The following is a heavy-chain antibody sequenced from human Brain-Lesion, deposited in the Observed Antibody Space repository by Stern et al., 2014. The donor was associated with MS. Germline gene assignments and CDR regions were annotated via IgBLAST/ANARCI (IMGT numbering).Heavy chain of an antibody. CDR3: ARVYNTIYGIVTQRGSGMDV. CDR2: IKEDGSEK. D-gene: IGHD3-3*01. V-gene: IGHV3-7*01. CDR1: GFTFGNYW. Sequence: EVQLVESGGGLVQPGGSLTISCPAAGFTFGNYWMTWVRQAPGKGLEWVANIKEDGSEKNYVGSVKGRFTISRDNARNSLYLQMNSLRVEDTALYYCARVYNTIYGIVTQRGSGMDVWGQGTTVIVSS. J-gene: IGHJ6*02.